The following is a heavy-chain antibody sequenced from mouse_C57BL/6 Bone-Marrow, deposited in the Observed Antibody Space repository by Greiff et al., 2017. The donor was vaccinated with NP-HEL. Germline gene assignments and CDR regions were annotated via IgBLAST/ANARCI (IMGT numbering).Heavy chain of an antibody. CDR2: IDPSDSYT. D-gene: IGHD1-1*01. V-gene: IGHV1-69*01. Sequence: VKLQQPGAELVMPGASVKLSCKASGYTFTSYWMHWVKQRPGQGLEWIGEIDPSDSYTNYNQKFKGKSTLTVDKSSSTAYMQLSSLTSEDSAVYYCARSDYGSSSYYYAMDYWGQGTSVTVSS. CDR1: GYTFTSYW. CDR3: ARSDYGSSSYYYAMDY. J-gene: IGHJ4*01.